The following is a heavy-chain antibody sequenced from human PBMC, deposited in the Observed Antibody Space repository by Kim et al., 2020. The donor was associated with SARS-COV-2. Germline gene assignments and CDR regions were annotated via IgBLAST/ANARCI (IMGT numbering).Heavy chain of an antibody. Sequence: GGSLRLSCAASGFTFSSYSMNWVRQAPGKGLEWVSSISSSSSYIYYADSVKGRFTISRDNAKNSLYLQMNSLRAEDTAVYYCARVTPGIVVVITTARGPHHAFDIWGQGTMVTVSS. CDR3: ARVTPGIVVVITTARGPHHAFDI. J-gene: IGHJ3*02. CDR2: ISSSSSYI. CDR1: GFTFSSYS. D-gene: IGHD3-22*01. V-gene: IGHV3-21*01.